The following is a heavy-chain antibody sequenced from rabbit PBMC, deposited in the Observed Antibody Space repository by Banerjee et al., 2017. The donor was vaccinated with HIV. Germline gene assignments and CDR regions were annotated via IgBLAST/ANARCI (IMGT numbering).Heavy chain of an antibody. CDR2: IYAGSSGST. J-gene: IGHJ4*01. D-gene: IGHD6-1*01. CDR1: GFSFSSSYW. V-gene: IGHV1S40*01. Sequence: QSLEESGGDLVKPGASLTLTCTASGFSFSSSYWICWVRQAPGKGLEWIACIYAGSSGSTYYASWAKGRFTISKTSSTTVTLQMTSLTAADTATYFCARDVHVEDRTYGYGMFDLWGPGTLVTVS. CDR3: ARDVHVEDRTYGYGMFDL.